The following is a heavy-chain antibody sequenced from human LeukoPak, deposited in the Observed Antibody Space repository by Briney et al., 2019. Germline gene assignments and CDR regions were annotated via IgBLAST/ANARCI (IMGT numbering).Heavy chain of an antibody. CDR3: AREGEYSSSPNWFDP. Sequence: PSETLSLTCTVSGGSISSGGYYWSWIRQPPGKGLEWIGYIYHSGSTYYNPSLKSRVTISVDRSKNQFSLKLSSVTAADTAVYYCAREGEYSSSPNWFDPWGQGTLVTVSS. D-gene: IGHD6-13*01. V-gene: IGHV4-30-2*01. CDR2: IYHSGST. J-gene: IGHJ5*02. CDR1: GGSISSGGYY.